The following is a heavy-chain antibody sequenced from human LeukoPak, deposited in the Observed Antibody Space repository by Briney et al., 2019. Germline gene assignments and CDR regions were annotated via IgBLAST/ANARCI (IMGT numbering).Heavy chain of an antibody. Sequence: GESLKISCKGSGYSFTNYWIAWVRQMPGKGLEWMGVIYPGDSGTRYSPSFQGQVTISADKSISTAYLQWNSLKASDTAMYYCAGQNMRRFGELSGQFYFDHWGQGTLVTVSS. V-gene: IGHV5-51*01. J-gene: IGHJ4*02. CDR2: IYPGDSGT. D-gene: IGHD3-10*01. CDR3: AGQNMRRFGELSGQFYFDH. CDR1: GYSFTNYW.